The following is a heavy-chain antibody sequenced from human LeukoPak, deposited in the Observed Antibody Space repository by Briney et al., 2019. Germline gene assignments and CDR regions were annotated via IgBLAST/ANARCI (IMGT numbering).Heavy chain of an antibody. CDR1: GGSISSYY. D-gene: IGHD6-19*01. Sequence: SETLSRTCTVSGGSISSYYWSWIRQPPGKGLEWIGYIYYSGSTNYNPSLKSRVTISVDTSKNQFSLKLSSVTAADTAVYYCARVQYSSGWHPFDYWGQGTLVTVSS. V-gene: IGHV4-59*01. J-gene: IGHJ4*02. CDR2: IYYSGST. CDR3: ARVQYSSGWHPFDY.